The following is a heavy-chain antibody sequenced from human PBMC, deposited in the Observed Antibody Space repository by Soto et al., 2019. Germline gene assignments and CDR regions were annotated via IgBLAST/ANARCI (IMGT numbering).Heavy chain of an antibody. CDR2: IYYSGST. Sequence: PSATLSLTCTVSGGSISSGDYYWSWIRQPPGEGLEWIGYIYYSGSTYYNPSLRSRVTISVDTSKNQFSLKLSSVTAADTAVYYCASARTPLLWGPRRTFDYWGQGTLVTVSS. D-gene: IGHD2-21*01. V-gene: IGHV4-30-4*01. CDR1: GGSISSGDYY. J-gene: IGHJ4*02. CDR3: ASARTPLLWGPRRTFDY.